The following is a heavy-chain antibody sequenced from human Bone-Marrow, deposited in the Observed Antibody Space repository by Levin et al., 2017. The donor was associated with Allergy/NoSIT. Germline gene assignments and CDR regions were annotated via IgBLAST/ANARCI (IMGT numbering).Heavy chain of an antibody. CDR2: MNPNSGNT. J-gene: IGHJ4*02. D-gene: IGHD3-22*01. CDR1: GYTFTSYD. CDR3: ARGMKGSYYYDSSGYYYLGY. V-gene: IGHV1-8*01. Sequence: GASVKVSCKASGYTFTSYDINWVRQATGQGLEWMGWMNPNSGNTGYAQKFQGRVTMTRNTSISTAYMELSSLRSEDTAVYYCARGMKGSYYYDSSGYYYLGYWGQGTLVTVSS.